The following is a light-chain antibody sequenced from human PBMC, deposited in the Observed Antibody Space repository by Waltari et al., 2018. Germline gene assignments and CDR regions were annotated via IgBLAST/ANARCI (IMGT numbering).Light chain of an antibody. J-gene: IGKJ1*01. Sequence: IVLTQSPATLSLSTGDRATLSCRASQSVSSYLAWYQQKPGQAPRLLIYDASNRATGIPARFSGSESGTDFTLTISSLEPEDFAVYYCQQRSNWPRTFGQGTKVEIK. V-gene: IGKV3-11*01. CDR1: QSVSSY. CDR2: DAS. CDR3: QQRSNWPRT.